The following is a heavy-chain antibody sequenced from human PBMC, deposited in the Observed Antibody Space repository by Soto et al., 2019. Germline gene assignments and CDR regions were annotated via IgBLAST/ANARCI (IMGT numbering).Heavy chain of an antibody. J-gene: IGHJ4*02. CDR3: ARGGGYFPFDY. CDR2: IYHSGST. Sequence: LSLTCAVSGGSISSGGYSWSWIRKPPGKGLEWIGYIYHSGSTYYNPSLKSRVTISVDRSKNQFSLKLSSVTAADTAVYYCARGGGYFPFDYWGQGTLVTSPQ. D-gene: IGHD3-22*01. V-gene: IGHV4-30-2*01. CDR1: GGSISSGGYS.